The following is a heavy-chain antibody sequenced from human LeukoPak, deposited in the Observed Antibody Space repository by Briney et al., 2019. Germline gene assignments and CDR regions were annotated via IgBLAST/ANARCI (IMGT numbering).Heavy chain of an antibody. V-gene: IGHV1-2*02. CDR2: INPNSGGT. CDR3: ARDMGIVGAWYYFDY. CDR1: GYTFTGYY. Sequence: ASVKVSCKASGYTFTGYYMHWVRQAPGQGLEWMGWINPNSGGTNYAQKFQGRVTMTRDTTNSTAYMELSRLRSDDTAVYYCARDMGIVGAWYYFDYWGQGTLVTVS. D-gene: IGHD1-26*01. J-gene: IGHJ4*02.